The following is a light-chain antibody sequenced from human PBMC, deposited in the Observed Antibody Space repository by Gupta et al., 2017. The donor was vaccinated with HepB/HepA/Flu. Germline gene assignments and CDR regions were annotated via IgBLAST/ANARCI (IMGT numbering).Light chain of an antibody. V-gene: IGLV1-47*01. CDR1: SSSFGGNY. CDR2: RNN. J-gene: IGLJ2*01. Sequence: QSVLTQPPSASGTPGQRVTFTCSGSSSSFGGNYVYWYQQLPATAPKLLIYRNNRRPSGVPDRFSGSKSGTSASLAISGLRSEDEADYYCAAGDDSLSAVVFGGGTKLTV. CDR3: AAGDDSLSAVV.